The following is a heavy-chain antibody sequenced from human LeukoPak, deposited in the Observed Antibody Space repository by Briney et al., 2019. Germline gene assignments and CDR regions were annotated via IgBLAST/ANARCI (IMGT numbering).Heavy chain of an antibody. Sequence: ASVKVSCKASGYTFTGYYMHWVRQAPGQGLEWMGWINPNSGGTNYAQKFQGWVTMTRDTSISTAYMELSRLRSDDTAVYYCARDYCSGGSCYPNWFDPWGQGTLVTVSS. CDR1: GYTFTGYY. J-gene: IGHJ5*02. V-gene: IGHV1-2*04. D-gene: IGHD2-15*01. CDR3: ARDYCSGGSCYPNWFDP. CDR2: INPNSGGT.